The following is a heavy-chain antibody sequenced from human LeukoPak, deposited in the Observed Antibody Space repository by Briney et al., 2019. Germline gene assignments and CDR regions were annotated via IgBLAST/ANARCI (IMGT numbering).Heavy chain of an antibody. CDR1: GGSFSGYY. Sequence: PSETLSLTCAVYGGSFSGYYWSWIRQPPGKGLEWIGEINHSGSTNYNPSLKSRVTISVDTSKNQFSLKLSSVTAADTAVYYCASRYYDFWSGYYATDYWGQGTLVTVSS. V-gene: IGHV4-34*01. CDR3: ASRYYDFWSGYYATDY. CDR2: INHSGST. J-gene: IGHJ4*02. D-gene: IGHD3-3*01.